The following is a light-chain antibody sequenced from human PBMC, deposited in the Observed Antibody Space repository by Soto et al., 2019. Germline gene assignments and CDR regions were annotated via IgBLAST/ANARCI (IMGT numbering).Light chain of an antibody. V-gene: IGLV2-14*01. Sequence: QSALTQPASESGSLGQSITISCTGTTRDIAGYNYISWYQQLPGKAPKLMIYQVTIRPSGISNRFSGSKSGNTASLTISGLQAEDEADYYCTSFSSSTSLYVFGTGTKLTVL. CDR2: QVT. CDR3: TSFSSSTSLYV. CDR1: TRDIAGYNY. J-gene: IGLJ1*01.